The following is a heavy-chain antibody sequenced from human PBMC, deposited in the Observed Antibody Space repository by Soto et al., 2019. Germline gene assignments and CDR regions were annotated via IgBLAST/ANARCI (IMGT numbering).Heavy chain of an antibody. Sequence: SETLSLTCAVSGGSISSFYWSWIRQPPGKGLEWIGYVYYSGSTNYNPSLKSRVTISVDTSKSQFSLRLGSVTAADTAVYYCARAPYGSSWSFFDYWGQGTLVTVSS. V-gene: IGHV4-59*01. CDR2: VYYSGST. J-gene: IGHJ4*02. CDR1: GGSISSFY. CDR3: ARAPYGSSWSFFDY. D-gene: IGHD6-13*01.